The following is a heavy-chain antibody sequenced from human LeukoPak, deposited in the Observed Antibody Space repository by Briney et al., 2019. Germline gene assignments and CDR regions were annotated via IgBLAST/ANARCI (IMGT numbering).Heavy chain of an antibody. D-gene: IGHD1-1*01. CDR3: ARDTTGTPPFDY. J-gene: IGHJ4*02. Sequence: ASVKVSCKASGYTFTGYYMHWVRQAPGQGLEWMGWINPNSGGTNYAQKFQGRVTMTRDTSISTAYMELSRLRSDDTAVYYCARDTTGTPPFDYWGQGTLVTVSS. CDR2: INPNSGGT. CDR1: GYTFTGYY. V-gene: IGHV1-2*02.